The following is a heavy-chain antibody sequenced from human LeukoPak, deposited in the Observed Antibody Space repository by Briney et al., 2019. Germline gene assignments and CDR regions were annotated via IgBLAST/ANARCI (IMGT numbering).Heavy chain of an antibody. CDR2: IIPIFGTS. D-gene: IGHD4-23*01. Sequence: SVKVSCKASGYTFTSYGISWVRQAPGQGLEWMGGIIPIFGTSNYAQKFQGRVTITADESTSTAYMEVNNLRSEDTAMYYCATGEYGGKSPDSGTDYYYMDVWGKGTTVTVSS. CDR1: GYTFTSYG. CDR3: ATGEYGGKSPDSGTDYYYMDV. V-gene: IGHV1-69*13. J-gene: IGHJ6*03.